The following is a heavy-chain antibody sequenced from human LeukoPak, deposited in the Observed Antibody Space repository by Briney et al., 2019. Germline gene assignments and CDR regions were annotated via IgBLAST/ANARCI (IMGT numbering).Heavy chain of an antibody. V-gene: IGHV1-46*01. Sequence: ASVKVSCKASGYTFTSYYMHWVRQAPGQGLEWMGIINPSGGSTSYAQKFQGRVTMTRDMSTSTVYMELSSLRSEDTAVYYCARAPAPRRVDTAMVPYYYYYMDVWGKGTTVTVSS. CDR2: INPSGGST. J-gene: IGHJ6*03. D-gene: IGHD5-18*01. CDR3: ARAPAPRRVDTAMVPYYYYYMDV. CDR1: GYTFTSYY.